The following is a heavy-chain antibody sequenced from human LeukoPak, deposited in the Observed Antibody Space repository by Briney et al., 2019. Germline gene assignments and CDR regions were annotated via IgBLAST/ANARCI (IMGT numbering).Heavy chain of an antibody. V-gene: IGHV3-21*01. CDR3: ARDVVVRGTVLDY. J-gene: IGHJ4*02. Sequence: PGGSLRLSCAASGFTFSSYSMNWVRQAPGKGLEWVSSISSSSYIYYADSVKGRFTISRDNAKNSLYLQMNSLRAEDTAVYYCARDVVVRGTVLDYWGQGTLVTVSS. D-gene: IGHD2-21*01. CDR2: ISSSSYI. CDR1: GFTFSSYS.